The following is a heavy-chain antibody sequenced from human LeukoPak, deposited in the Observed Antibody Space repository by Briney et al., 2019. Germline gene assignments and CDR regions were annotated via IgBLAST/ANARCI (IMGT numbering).Heavy chain of an antibody. D-gene: IGHD3-3*01. CDR1: GGSISSGGYY. J-gene: IGHJ6*02. V-gene: IGHV4-31*03. CDR3: ARDNRDYDFWSGPEASYYGMDV. CDR2: IYYSGST. Sequence: PSETLSLTCTVSGGSISSGGYYWSWIRQHPGKGLEWIGYIYYSGSTYYNPSLKSRVTISVDTSKNQFSLKLSSVTAADTAVYYCARDNRDYDFWSGPEASYYGMDVWGQGTMVTVSS.